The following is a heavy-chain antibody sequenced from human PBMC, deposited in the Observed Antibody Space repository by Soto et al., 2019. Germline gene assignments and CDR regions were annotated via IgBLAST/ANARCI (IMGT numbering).Heavy chain of an antibody. Sequence: QVQLVESGGGLVKPGGSLRLSCAASGFTFSDYYMSWIRQAPGKGLEWVSYISNRGRTLYYADSMKGRFTISRDNAKNSLYLQMNSLRSEDTAVYYCARDLVAVSGGVYSSSSGGYFFDFWGQGTLVTVSS. CDR3: ARDLVAVSGGVYSSSSGGYFFDF. V-gene: IGHV3-11*01. CDR2: ISNRGRTL. J-gene: IGHJ4*02. CDR1: GFTFSDYY. D-gene: IGHD6-6*01.